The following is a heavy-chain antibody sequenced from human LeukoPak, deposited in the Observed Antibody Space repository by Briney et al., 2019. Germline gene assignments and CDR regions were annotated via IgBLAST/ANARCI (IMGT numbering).Heavy chain of an antibody. V-gene: IGHV4-39*07. CDR2: IYYSGST. CDR3: ARDWGYCSSTSCRSFDY. CDR1: GGSISSSSYY. J-gene: IGHJ4*02. Sequence: SETLSLTCTVSGGSISSSSYYWGWIRQPPGKGLEWIGSIYYSGSTYYNPSLKSRVTISVDTSKNQFSLKLSSVTAADTAVYYCARDWGYCSSTSCRSFDYWGQGTLVTVSS. D-gene: IGHD2-2*01.